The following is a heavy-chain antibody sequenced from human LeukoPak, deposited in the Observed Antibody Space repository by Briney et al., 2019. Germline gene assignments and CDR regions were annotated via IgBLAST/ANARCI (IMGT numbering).Heavy chain of an antibody. Sequence: PSETLSLTCAVYGGSFSNYYWSWIRQPSGKGLEWIGEINDSGRINYNPSLLSRVTVSVDPSKNQFSLSLTSVTATDTAVYYCARRWNYGRNYYIDVWGKGATVSVSS. V-gene: IGHV4-34*01. CDR1: GGSFSNYY. D-gene: IGHD1-7*01. J-gene: IGHJ6*03. CDR3: ARRWNYGRNYYIDV. CDR2: INDSGRI.